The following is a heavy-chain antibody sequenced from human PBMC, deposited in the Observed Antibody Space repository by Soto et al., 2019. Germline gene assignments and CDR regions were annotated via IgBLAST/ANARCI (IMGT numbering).Heavy chain of an antibody. V-gene: IGHV4-30-4*01. CDR2: IYYSGST. CDR3: ARLFAYYDKEAGAFDI. CDR1: GGSISSDDYY. J-gene: IGHJ3*02. D-gene: IGHD3-22*01. Sequence: QVQLQELGPGLVKPSQTLSLTCTVSGGSISSDDYYWSWIRQPPGKGLEWIGYIYYSGSTYYNPSLKSRVTISVDTSKNQFSLKLSSVTAADTAVYYCARLFAYYDKEAGAFDIWGQGTMVTLSS.